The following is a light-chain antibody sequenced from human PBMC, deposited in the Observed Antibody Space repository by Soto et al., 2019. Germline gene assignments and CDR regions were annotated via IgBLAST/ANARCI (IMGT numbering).Light chain of an antibody. CDR1: QGIGTW. J-gene: IGKJ4*01. CDR3: QQTHAFPLT. V-gene: IGKV1-12*01. Sequence: DIQMTQSPSSVSAFVGDRVTITCRASQGIGTWLAWYQRKPGKAPNLLIYDASKLHSGVPSRFSGYGAGTDFTLTISSLQPEDFAIYYCQQTHAFPLTFGGGTKVEIK. CDR2: DAS.